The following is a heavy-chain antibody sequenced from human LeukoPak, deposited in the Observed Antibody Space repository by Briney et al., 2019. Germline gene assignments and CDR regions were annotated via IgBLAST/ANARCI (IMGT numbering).Heavy chain of an antibody. CDR2: IYTIGRI. CDR3: ARDSSGSTSSLPGTNWFNP. Sequence: PSETLSLTCTVSGGSITGYYWSWIRQPAGKGLEWIGRIYTIGRINYNPSLESRVTISVDTSKNQFSLKLNSVTAADTAVYYCARDSSGSTSSLPGTNWFNPWGQGTLVTVSS. V-gene: IGHV4-4*07. CDR1: GGSITGYY. D-gene: IGHD6-6*01. J-gene: IGHJ5*02.